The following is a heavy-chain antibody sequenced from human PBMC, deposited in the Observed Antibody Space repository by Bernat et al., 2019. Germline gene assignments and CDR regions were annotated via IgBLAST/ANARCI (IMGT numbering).Heavy chain of an antibody. CDR1: GYTFTGYY. Sequence: QVQLVQSGAEVKKPGASVKVSCKASGYTFTGYYMHWVRQASGQGLEWMGWINPNSGGTNYAQKFQGWVTMTGETSISTAYMGLGRLGSDDTAVYSCGRGGGRATVHFDYWGQGTLVTVSS. J-gene: IGHJ4*02. CDR2: INPNSGGT. V-gene: IGHV1-2*04. D-gene: IGHD3-16*01. CDR3: GRGGGRATVHFDY.